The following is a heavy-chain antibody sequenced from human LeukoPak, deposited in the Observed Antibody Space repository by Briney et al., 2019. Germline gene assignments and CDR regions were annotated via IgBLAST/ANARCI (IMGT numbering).Heavy chain of an antibody. CDR1: GYSISSGYY. CDR3: AKGSDNYVWGSYRPFDY. V-gene: IGHV4-38-2*02. Sequence: SETLSLTCTVSGYSISSGYYWGWIRQPPGKGLERIGSIYHSGSTYYNPSLKSRVTISVDTSKNQFSLKLSSVTAADTAVYYCAKGSDNYVWGSYRPFDYWGQGTLVTVSS. J-gene: IGHJ4*02. CDR2: IYHSGST. D-gene: IGHD3-16*02.